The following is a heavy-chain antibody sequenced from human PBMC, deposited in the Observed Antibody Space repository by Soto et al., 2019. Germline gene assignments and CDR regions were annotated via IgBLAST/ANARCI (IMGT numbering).Heavy chain of an antibody. D-gene: IGHD2-8*01. V-gene: IGHV3-30-3*01. J-gene: IGHJ6*01. CDR2: ISYDGSNQ. CDR3: ARGRISNRCLDV. Sequence: GGSLRLSCAASGFTFSSYAIHWVRQAPGKGLEWVAVISYDGSNQYYADSVKGRFTISRDNSENTQYLQMNSLRPEDTALYYCARGRISNRCLDVWGQGTTVTVSS. CDR1: GFTFSSYA.